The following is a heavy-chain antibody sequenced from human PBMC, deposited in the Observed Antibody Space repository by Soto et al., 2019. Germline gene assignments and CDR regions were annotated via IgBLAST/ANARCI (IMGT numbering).Heavy chain of an antibody. V-gene: IGHV1-69*13. CDR1: GGTFSSYA. D-gene: IGHD5-18*01. CDR2: IIPIFGTA. Sequence: ASVKVSCKASGGTFSSYAISWVRQAPGQGLEWMGGIIPIFGTANYAQKFQGRVTITADESTSTAYMELSSLRSEDTAVYYCASSLQRGYSLLGYYYYGMDVWGQGTTVTVSS. J-gene: IGHJ6*02. CDR3: ASSLQRGYSLLGYYYYGMDV.